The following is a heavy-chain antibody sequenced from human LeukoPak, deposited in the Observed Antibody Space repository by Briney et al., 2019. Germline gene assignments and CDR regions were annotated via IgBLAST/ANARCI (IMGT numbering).Heavy chain of an antibody. D-gene: IGHD6-13*01. V-gene: IGHV7-4-1*02. CDR1: GYTFTSYA. CDR2: INTNTGNP. J-gene: IGHJ4*02. Sequence: GASVKVSCKASGYTFTSYAMNWVRQAPGQGLEWMGWINTNTGNPTYAQGFTGRFVFSLDTSVSTAYLQVSSLKAEDTAVYYCAREGWVPAAGSTYLDYWGQGTLVTVSS. CDR3: AREGWVPAAGSTYLDY.